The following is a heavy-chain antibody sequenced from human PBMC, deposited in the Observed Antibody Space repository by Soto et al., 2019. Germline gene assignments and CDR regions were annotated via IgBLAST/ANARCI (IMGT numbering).Heavy chain of an antibody. Sequence: EVQLVESGGGLVQPGGSRRLSCAASGFTFSSYSMNWVRQAPGKGLEWVSYISSSSSTIYYADSVKGRFTISRDNAKNSLYLQMNSLRDEDTAAYYCARDGLWGGGYYDSSGYLWGQGTMVTVSS. D-gene: IGHD3-22*01. CDR1: GFTFSSYS. J-gene: IGHJ3*01. CDR2: ISSSSSTI. V-gene: IGHV3-48*02. CDR3: ARDGLWGGGYYDSSGYL.